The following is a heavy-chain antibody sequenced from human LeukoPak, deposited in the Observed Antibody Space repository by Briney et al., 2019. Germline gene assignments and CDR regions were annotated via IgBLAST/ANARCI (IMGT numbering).Heavy chain of an antibody. D-gene: IGHD2/OR15-2a*01. V-gene: IGHV3-23*01. Sequence: GGSLRLSCAAYGFIFSNYAMNWVRQAPGKGLEWVSDISDSGGSTYYADSVKGRFTISRDNSKNMLYLQMNSLRAEDTAVYLCVRSAVIPDNWFDPWGQGTLVTVSS. CDR3: VRSAVIPDNWFDP. CDR1: GFIFSNYA. CDR2: ISDSGGST. J-gene: IGHJ5*02.